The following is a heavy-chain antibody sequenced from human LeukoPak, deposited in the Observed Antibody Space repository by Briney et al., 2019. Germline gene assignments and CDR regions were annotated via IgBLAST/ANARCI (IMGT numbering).Heavy chain of an antibody. J-gene: IGHJ4*02. CDR1: GFTFSAYH. V-gene: IGHV3-48*02. CDR2: ISTTGTTI. D-gene: IGHD2-21*01. Sequence: PGGSLRLSCAASGFTFSAYHINWVRQAPGKGLEWISYISTTGTTIHYADSVKGRFAISRDNAKSSLYLQMNSLRDEDTAVYYCARVWQDYSGVDYWGQGTLVTVYS. CDR3: ARVWQDYSGVDY.